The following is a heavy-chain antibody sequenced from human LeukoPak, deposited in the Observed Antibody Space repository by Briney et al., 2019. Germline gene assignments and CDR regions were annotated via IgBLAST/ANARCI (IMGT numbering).Heavy chain of an antibody. CDR1: GYSFTSNY. D-gene: IGHD3-22*01. J-gene: IGHJ4*02. CDR2: IYPRDGST. Sequence: ASVKVSCTASGYSFTSNYIHWVRQAPGQGLEWMGMIYPRDGSTSYAQKFQGRVTVTRDTSTSTVHMELSGLRSEDTAVYYCAKSRLPYYYDSSGYYRLDYWGQGTLVTVSS. CDR3: AKSRLPYYYDSSGYYRLDY. V-gene: IGHV1-46*01.